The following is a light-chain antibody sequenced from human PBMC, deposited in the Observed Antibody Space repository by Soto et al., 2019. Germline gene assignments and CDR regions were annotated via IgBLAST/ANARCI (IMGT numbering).Light chain of an antibody. Sequence: QSVLTQPASVSGSPGQSITISCTGTSSDIGAYNLVSWYQQHPGKAPKLMLYDVNIRPSGVSNRFSGSKSGNTASLTISGLQAEDEADYYCTSWTTSTTMIFGGGTKLTVL. CDR3: TSWTTSTTMI. CDR2: DVN. CDR1: SSDIGAYNL. V-gene: IGLV2-14*03. J-gene: IGLJ2*01.